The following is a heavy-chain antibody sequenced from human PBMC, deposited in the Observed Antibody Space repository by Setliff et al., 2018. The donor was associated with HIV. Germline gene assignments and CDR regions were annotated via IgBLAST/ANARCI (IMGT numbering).Heavy chain of an antibody. V-gene: IGHV4-39*01. CDR1: GGSISSSSDY. CDR3: AGQNSGWGVGLYYFDY. D-gene: IGHD6-19*01. J-gene: IGHJ4*02. Sequence: KTSETLSLTCSVSGGSISSSSDYWVWIRQPPGKGLEWIGSIYYSGSVYYNPSLQSRVTISVDTPSNQFSLKLSSVTAADTALYYCAGQNSGWGVGLYYFDYWAREPWSPSPQ. CDR2: IYYSGSV.